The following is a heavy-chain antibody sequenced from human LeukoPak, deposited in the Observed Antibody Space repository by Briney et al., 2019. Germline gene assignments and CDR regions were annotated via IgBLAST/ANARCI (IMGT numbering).Heavy chain of an antibody. CDR1: GFTFSSYW. CDR2: INSDGSST. J-gene: IGHJ4*02. D-gene: IGHD3-22*01. Sequence: QPGGSLRLSCAASGFTFSSYWMHWVRQAPGKGLVWVSRINSDGSSTSYADSVKGRFTISRDNSKNTLYLQMNSLRAEDTAVYYCAKGEAYYYDSSGYYVYWGQGTLVTVSS. CDR3: AKGEAYYYDSSGYYVY. V-gene: IGHV3-74*01.